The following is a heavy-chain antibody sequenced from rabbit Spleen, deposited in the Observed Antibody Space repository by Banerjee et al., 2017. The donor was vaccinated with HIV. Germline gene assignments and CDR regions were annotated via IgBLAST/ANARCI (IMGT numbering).Heavy chain of an antibody. D-gene: IGHD8-1*01. J-gene: IGHJ6*01. Sequence: QEQLEESGGGLVQPGGSLKLSCKASGFDFNNYGVSWVRQAPGKGLEWIGYIDPIFGRTYYASWVNGRITISKTSSTTVTLQMTSLTAADTATYFCARDSGTSFSSYGMDLWGPGTLVTVS. CDR1: GFDFNNYG. CDR2: IDPIFGRT. V-gene: IGHV1S39*01. CDR3: ARDSGTSFSSYGMDL.